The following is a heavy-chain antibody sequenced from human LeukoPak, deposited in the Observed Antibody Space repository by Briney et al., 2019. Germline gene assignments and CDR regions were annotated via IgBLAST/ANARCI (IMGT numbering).Heavy chain of an antibody. V-gene: IGHV3-30*18. CDR1: GFTFSSYG. CDR2: ISYDGSNK. J-gene: IGHJ4*02. Sequence: PGGSLRLSCAASGFTFSSYGMHWVRQAPGKGLEWVAVISYDGSNKYYADSVKSRFTISRDNSKNTLYLQMNSLRAEDTAVYYCAKDLERSGSYWALDYWGQGTLVTVSS. CDR3: AKDLERSGSYWALDY. D-gene: IGHD1-26*01.